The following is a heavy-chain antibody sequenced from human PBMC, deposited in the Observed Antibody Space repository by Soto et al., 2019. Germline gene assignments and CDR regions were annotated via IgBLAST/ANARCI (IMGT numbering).Heavy chain of an antibody. CDR3: ARVQLWFGELSYDRGYFYSGMDV. J-gene: IGHJ6*02. CDR1: GDSVSSGGYS. D-gene: IGHD3-10*01. Sequence: QVQLQESGPGLVKPSETLSLTCTVSGDSVSSGGYSWIWIRQPPGKGLEWIGYIYYSGATNYNPSLKSRVTISVDTSKNQCSLKLSSVTAADTAVYYCARVQLWFGELSYDRGYFYSGMDVWGQGTTVTVSS. V-gene: IGHV4-61*08. CDR2: IYYSGAT.